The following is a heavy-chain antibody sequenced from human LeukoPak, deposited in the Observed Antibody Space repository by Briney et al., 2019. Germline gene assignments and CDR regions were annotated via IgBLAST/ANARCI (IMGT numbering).Heavy chain of an antibody. D-gene: IGHD2-15*01. CDR3: AKEDGGYCSGGSCYDLGSLFDY. CDR2: ISYDGSNK. V-gene: IGHV3-30*18. CDR1: GFIFSDYT. Sequence: PGGSLRLSCAASGFIFSDYTMRWVRQAPGKGLEWVAVISYDGSNKYYADSVKGRFTISRDNSKNTLYLQMNSLRAEDTAVYYCAKEDGGYCSGGSCYDLGSLFDYWGQGTLVTVSS. J-gene: IGHJ4*02.